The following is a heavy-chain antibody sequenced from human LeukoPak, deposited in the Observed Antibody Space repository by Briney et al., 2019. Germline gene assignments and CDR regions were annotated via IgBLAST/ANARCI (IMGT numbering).Heavy chain of an antibody. CDR3: AREGVITFDY. V-gene: IGHV3-9*01. Sequence: GGSLRLSCAASGFTFDDYAMHWVRQGPGEGLEWVSGISWNSGSIGYADSVKGRFTISRDNAKNSLYLQMNSLRAEDTAVYYCAREGVITFDYWGQGTLVTVSS. J-gene: IGHJ4*02. CDR1: GFTFDDYA. CDR2: ISWNSGSI. D-gene: IGHD3-22*01.